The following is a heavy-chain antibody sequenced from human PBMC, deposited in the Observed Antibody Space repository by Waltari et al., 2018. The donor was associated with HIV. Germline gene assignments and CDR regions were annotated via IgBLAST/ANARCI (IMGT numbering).Heavy chain of an antibody. V-gene: IGHV1-18*01. Sequence: AHLVQSGAEVKKPGGSVKVSCKASGYSFDSYGISWMRQAPRQGIQWLGWISGYNGKTNYAQKVQGRVALTKDTSTTTTYMELRNLKFDDTAVYYCARGGGISLMVVTIRDAFDIWGQGTMITVSS. D-gene: IGHD2-21*02. CDR2: ISGYNGKT. CDR1: GYSFDSYG. J-gene: IGHJ3*02. CDR3: ARGGGISLMVVTIRDAFDI.